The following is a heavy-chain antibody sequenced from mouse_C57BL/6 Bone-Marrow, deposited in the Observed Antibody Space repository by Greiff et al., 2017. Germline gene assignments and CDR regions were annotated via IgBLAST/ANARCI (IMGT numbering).Heavy chain of an antibody. J-gene: IGHJ4*01. CDR3: TREPVGYAMDY. V-gene: IGHV5-9-1*02. CDR2: ISSGGDYI. D-gene: IGHD1-1*01. CDR1: GLTFSTYA. Sequence: EVLLVESGEGLVKPGGSLKLSCAASGLTFSTYAMSWVRQTPDKRLEWVAYISSGGDYIYYADTGKGRFTISRDNARNTLYLQMSRLKSEDTAVYYCTREPVGYAMDYWGQGTSVTVSS.